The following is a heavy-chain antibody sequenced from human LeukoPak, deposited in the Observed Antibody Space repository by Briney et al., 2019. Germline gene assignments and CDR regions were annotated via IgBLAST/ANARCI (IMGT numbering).Heavy chain of an antibody. CDR2: IKHDGSEK. CDR1: GFIFTNYF. J-gene: IGHJ4*02. CDR3: AKGLLGYCSGGSCRIDY. Sequence: GGSLRLSCAASGFIFTNYFMSWVRQAPGKGLEWVASIKHDGSEKYYVDSVKGRFTISRDNSKNTLYLQMNSLRAEDTAVYYCAKGLLGYCSGGSCRIDYWGQGTLVTVSS. D-gene: IGHD2-15*01. V-gene: IGHV3-7*01.